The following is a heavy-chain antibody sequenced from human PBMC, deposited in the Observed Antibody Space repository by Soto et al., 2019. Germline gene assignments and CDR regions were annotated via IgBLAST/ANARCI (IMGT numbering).Heavy chain of an antibody. D-gene: IGHD2-15*01. CDR3: ARHTPAISISDH. Sequence: QLQLQESGPGLVKPSETLSLTCTVSGGSISSSSYYWGWIRQPPGKGLEWIGSIYYSGSTYYNPSLKGRTTLSIATTKNQSSLKLSSVTAADTSVYYCARHTPAISISDHWGQGTLVTVSS. J-gene: IGHJ4*02. V-gene: IGHV4-39*01. CDR2: IYYSGST. CDR1: GGSISSSSYY.